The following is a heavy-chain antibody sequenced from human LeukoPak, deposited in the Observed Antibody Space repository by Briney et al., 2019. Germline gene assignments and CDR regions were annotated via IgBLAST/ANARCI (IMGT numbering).Heavy chain of an antibody. J-gene: IGHJ4*02. CDR1: GFSFSDYS. CDR2: ITASSDNI. Sequence: GGSLGLSCVTSGFSFSDYSMNWVRQAPGKGLEWISFITASSDNINYADSVRGRFTISRDNSKNTLYLQMNSLRAEDTAVYYCARVGFDGGSSGYYYGGFDYWGQGTLVTVSS. CDR3: ARVGFDGGSSGYYYGGFDY. V-gene: IGHV3-48*01. D-gene: IGHD3-22*01.